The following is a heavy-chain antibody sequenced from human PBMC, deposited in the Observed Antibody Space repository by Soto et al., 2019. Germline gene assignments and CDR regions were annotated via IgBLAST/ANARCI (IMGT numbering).Heavy chain of an antibody. V-gene: IGHV4-30-4*01. D-gene: IGHD3-22*01. CDR3: ARMSYFYDKWYFDL. J-gene: IGHJ2*01. CDR2: VYYSGTT. CDR1: GASINNNDYY. Sequence: SETLSLTCTVSGASINNNDYYWSWIRQTPGKGLEWIGYVYYSGTTDYIPSLKSRLSMSIDKSQNQFTLKLNSVTAADTATYYCARMSYFYDKWYFDLWGRGTLITVSS.